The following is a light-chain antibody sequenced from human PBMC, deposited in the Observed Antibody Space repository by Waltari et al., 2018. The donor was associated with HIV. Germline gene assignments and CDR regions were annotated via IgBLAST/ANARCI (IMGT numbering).Light chain of an antibody. CDR1: QSVSNN. CDR3: QQYNDWPLT. CDR2: GAS. J-gene: IGKJ4*01. Sequence: EIVMTQSPATLSVSPGDRVTLSCRASQSVSNNLAWYQHKPGPSPRLLIYGASTRATGIPVTFSGRGSGTEFTLTISSLQSEDFAIYYCQQYNDWPLTFGGGTKVDI. V-gene: IGKV3-15*01.